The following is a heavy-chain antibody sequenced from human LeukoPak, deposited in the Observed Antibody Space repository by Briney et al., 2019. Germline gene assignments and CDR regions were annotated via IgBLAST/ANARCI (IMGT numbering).Heavy chain of an antibody. J-gene: IGHJ4*02. D-gene: IGHD4-17*01. Sequence: GASVKVSCKASGYTFTSYDINWARQATGQGLEWMGWMNPNSGNTGYAQKFQGRVTMTRNTSISTAYMELSSLRSEDTAVYYCAREMLGDYAVDYWGQGTLVTVSS. CDR3: AREMLGDYAVDY. V-gene: IGHV1-8*01. CDR1: GYTFTSYD. CDR2: MNPNSGNT.